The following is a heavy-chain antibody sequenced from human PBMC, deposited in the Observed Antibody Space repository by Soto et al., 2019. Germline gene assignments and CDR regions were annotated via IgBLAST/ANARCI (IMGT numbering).Heavy chain of an antibody. V-gene: IGHV1-3*01. D-gene: IGHD6-19*01. CDR1: GYTFTSYA. Sequence: ASVKVSCKASGYTFTSYAMHWVRQAPGQRLEWMGWINAGNGNTKYSQRFQGRVTITRDTSASTAYMELSSLRSEDTAVYYCARGGVAGRNWFDPWGEGTLLTVSS. J-gene: IGHJ5*02. CDR2: INAGNGNT. CDR3: ARGGVAGRNWFDP.